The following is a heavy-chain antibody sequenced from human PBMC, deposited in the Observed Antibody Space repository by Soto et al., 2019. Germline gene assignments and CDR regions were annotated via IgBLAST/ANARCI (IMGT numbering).Heavy chain of an antibody. Sequence: ASLKVSCKASGYTFTGYYMHWVRQAPGQGLEWMGWINPNSGGTNYAQKFQGWVTMTRDTSISTAYMELSRLRSDDTAVYYCARARGYCISTSCLDFDYWGQGTLVTVSS. CDR2: INPNSGGT. J-gene: IGHJ4*02. CDR1: GYTFTGYY. D-gene: IGHD2-2*01. CDR3: ARARGYCISTSCLDFDY. V-gene: IGHV1-2*04.